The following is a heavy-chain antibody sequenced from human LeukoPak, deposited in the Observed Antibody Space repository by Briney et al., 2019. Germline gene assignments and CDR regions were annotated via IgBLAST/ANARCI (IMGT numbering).Heavy chain of an antibody. CDR1: GFTFSSYS. V-gene: IGHV3-21*01. CDR2: ITSSSSYI. J-gene: IGHJ6*04. Sequence: AGGSLRLSCAASGFTFSSYSMNWDRQAPGKWLEWVSSITSSSSYIYYADSVKGRFTISRDNAKNSLYLQMNSLRAEDTAVYYCAEPGITMIGGVWGKGTTVTISS. CDR3: AEPGITMIGGV. D-gene: IGHD3-10*02.